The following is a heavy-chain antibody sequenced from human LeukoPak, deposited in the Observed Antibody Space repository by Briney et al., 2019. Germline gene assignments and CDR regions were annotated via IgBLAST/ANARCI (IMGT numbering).Heavy chain of an antibody. D-gene: IGHD4-17*01. CDR2: IHNSGST. J-gene: IGHJ5*02. Sequence: SETLSLTCKVSGDSVSSDSYYWSWIRQPPGQGLKWIGYIHNSGSTKYNASLKSRLTISVDTSKNQFPLEVTSVTAADTAVYYCARTNNGDYNWFDPWGQGTLVTVSP. CDR1: GDSVSSDSYY. CDR3: ARTNNGDYNWFDP. V-gene: IGHV4-61*01.